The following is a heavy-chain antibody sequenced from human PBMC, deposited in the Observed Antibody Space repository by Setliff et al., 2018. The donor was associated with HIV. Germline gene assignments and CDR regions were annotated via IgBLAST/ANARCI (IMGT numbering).Heavy chain of an antibody. V-gene: IGHV3-48*01. CDR2: ISSSRSTI. Sequence: GESLKISCAASGFTFSSYSMNWVRQAPGKGLEWVSYISSSRSTIYYADSVKGRFTISRDNAKNSVYLQMNSLRAEDTAVYYCARDGGSSPSPVSDYYYYMDVWGKGTTVTVSS. J-gene: IGHJ6*03. CDR3: ARDGGSSPSPVSDYYYYMDV. D-gene: IGHD1-26*01. CDR1: GFTFSSYS.